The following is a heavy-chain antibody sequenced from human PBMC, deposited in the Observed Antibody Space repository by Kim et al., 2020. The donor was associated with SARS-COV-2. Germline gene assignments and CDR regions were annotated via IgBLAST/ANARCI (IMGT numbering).Heavy chain of an antibody. D-gene: IGHD2-2*01. J-gene: IGHJ4*02. CDR3: ARGMPLDS. V-gene: IGHV4-59*09. Sequence: SGTTNYNASLKSRLTISLDRSNNQFSLRLTSVTAADTAVYYCARGMPLDSWSQGTLVTVSS. CDR2: SGTT.